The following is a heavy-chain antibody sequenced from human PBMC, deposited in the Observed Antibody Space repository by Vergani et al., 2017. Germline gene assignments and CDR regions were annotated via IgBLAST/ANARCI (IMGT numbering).Heavy chain of an antibody. V-gene: IGHV1-69*01. CDR1: GGTSSSYA. J-gene: IGHJ4*02. Sequence: QVQLVQSGAEVKKPGSSVKVSSKTSGGTSSSYAVSWVRQAPGQGLEWMGGIIPIFGTTNYTQKFQGRVTITADESATTAYMELISLRSDDTAVYYCARDYHGTVYWGQGTQVTVSS. CDR3: ARDYHGTVY. D-gene: IGHD1-26*01. CDR2: IIPIFGTT.